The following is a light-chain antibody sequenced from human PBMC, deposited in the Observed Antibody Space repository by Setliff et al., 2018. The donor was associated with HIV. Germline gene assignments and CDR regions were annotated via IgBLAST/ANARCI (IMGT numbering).Light chain of an antibody. J-gene: IGLJ1*01. Sequence: QSALTQPASVSGSPGQSVTISCTGTSSDVGFYNYVSWYQQPPGKAPKLMIYEVSNRPSGVSDRFSGSKSGNTASLTISGLQAEDEADYYCSSYPRSSPSVFGTGTKGTVL. V-gene: IGLV2-14*01. CDR1: SSDVGFYNY. CDR3: SSYPRSSPSV. CDR2: EVS.